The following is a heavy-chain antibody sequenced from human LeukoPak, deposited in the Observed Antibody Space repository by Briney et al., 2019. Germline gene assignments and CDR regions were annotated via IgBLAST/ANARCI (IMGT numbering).Heavy chain of an antibody. V-gene: IGHV1-18*01. J-gene: IGHJ4*02. CDR3: ARDGASWPLTVVPAAIGSIVDKFDS. Sequence: GASGHASSPAYGYPFTSYGIRWVRPATGQGIEWMGWISAYNGNAKYAKQLQGRVTITTPTSTRTAHMALRCLRPDDTAVYYCARDGASWPLTVVPAAIGSIVDKFDSWGQGTLVTVSS. CDR2: ISAYNGNA. D-gene: IGHD2-2*02. CDR1: GYPFTSYG.